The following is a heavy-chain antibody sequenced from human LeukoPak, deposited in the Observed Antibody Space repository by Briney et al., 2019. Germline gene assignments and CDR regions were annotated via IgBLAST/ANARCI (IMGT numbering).Heavy chain of an antibody. Sequence: SETLSLTCAVYGGSFSSYYWSWIRQPPGKGLEWIGYIYYSGSTNYNPSLKSRVTISVDTSKNQFSLKLSSVTAADTAVYYCARDYGDYVGGVAFIDYWGQGTLVTVSS. V-gene: IGHV4-59*01. CDR1: GGSFSSYY. D-gene: IGHD4-17*01. CDR3: ARDYGDYVGGVAFIDY. J-gene: IGHJ4*02. CDR2: IYYSGST.